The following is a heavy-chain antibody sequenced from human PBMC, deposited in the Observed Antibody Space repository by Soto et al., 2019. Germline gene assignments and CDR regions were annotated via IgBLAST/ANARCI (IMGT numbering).Heavy chain of an antibody. D-gene: IGHD1-20*01. CDR2: INHSGST. J-gene: IGHJ4*02. CDR3: ARRRRSVFGIGLNYLDY. Sequence: SETLSLTCAVYGGSFSGYYWSWIRQPPGKGLEWIGEINHSGSTNYNPSLKSRVTISVDTSKNQFSLKLSSVTAADTAVYYCARRRRSVFGIGLNYLDYWGQGTLVT. V-gene: IGHV4-34*01. CDR1: GGSFSGYY.